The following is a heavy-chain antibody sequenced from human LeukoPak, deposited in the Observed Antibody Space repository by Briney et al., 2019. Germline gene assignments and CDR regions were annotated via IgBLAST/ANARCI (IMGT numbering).Heavy chain of an antibody. CDR3: AKSGSGYSYGLDY. CDR1: GFTYSSYG. D-gene: IGHD5-18*01. CDR2: ISYDGSNK. V-gene: IGHV3-30*18. Sequence: GRSLRLSCAASGFTYSSYGMHWVRQDPGKGLEWVAVISYDGSNKYYADSVKGRFTISRDNSKNTLYLQMNSLRAEDTAVYYCAKSGSGYSYGLDYWGQGTLVTVSS. J-gene: IGHJ4*02.